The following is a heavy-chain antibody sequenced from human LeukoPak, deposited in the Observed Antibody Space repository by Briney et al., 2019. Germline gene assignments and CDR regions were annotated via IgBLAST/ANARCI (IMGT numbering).Heavy chain of an antibody. CDR3: ARARRPTVTHGGWFDP. CDR1: GGSFSGYY. Sequence: PSETLSLTCAVYGGSFSGYYWSWIRQPPGKGLEWIGEINHSGSTNYNPSLKSRVTISVDTSKNQFSLKLSSVTAADTAVYYCARARRPTVTHGGWFDPWGQGTLVTVSS. V-gene: IGHV4-34*01. CDR2: INHSGST. J-gene: IGHJ5*02. D-gene: IGHD4-17*01.